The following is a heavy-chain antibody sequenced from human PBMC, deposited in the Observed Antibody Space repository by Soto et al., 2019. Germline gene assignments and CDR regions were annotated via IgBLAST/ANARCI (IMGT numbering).Heavy chain of an antibody. CDR2: MNPNSGNT. J-gene: IGHJ4*02. CDR1: GYTFTSYD. CDR3: ARGHRVVAATHLSYYFDY. D-gene: IGHD2-15*01. V-gene: IGHV1-8*01. Sequence: ASVKVSCKASGYTFTSYDINWVRQATGQGLEWMGWMNPNSGNTGYAQKFQGRVTMTRNTSISTAYMELSSLRSEGTAVYYCARGHRVVAATHLSYYFDYWGQGTLVTVSS.